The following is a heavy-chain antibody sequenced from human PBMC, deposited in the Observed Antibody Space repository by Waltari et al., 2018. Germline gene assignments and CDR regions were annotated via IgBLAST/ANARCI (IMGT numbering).Heavy chain of an antibody. J-gene: IGHJ6*02. D-gene: IGHD6-6*01. CDR3: ATDPPYSSSGYYYGMDV. Sequence: QVQLVQSGAEVKKPGASVNVSCTVSGYTLTELSMHWVRQPPVKGLEWMGGFDPEDGETIYAQKFQGRVTMTEDTSTDTAYMELSSLRSEDTAVYYCATDPPYSSSGYYYGMDVWGQGTTVTVSS. CDR1: GYTLTELS. CDR2: FDPEDGET. V-gene: IGHV1-24*01.